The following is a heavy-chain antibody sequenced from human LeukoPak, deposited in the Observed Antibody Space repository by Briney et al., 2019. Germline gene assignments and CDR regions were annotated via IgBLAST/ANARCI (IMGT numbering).Heavy chain of an antibody. CDR1: GFTFSTYE. CDR3: ANMQWFGELSYYFDY. V-gene: IGHV3-48*03. J-gene: IGHJ4*02. D-gene: IGHD3-10*01. Sequence: GGSLRPSCAASGFTFSTYEMNWVRQAPGKGLEWVSYISSSGSTIYYADSVKGRFTISRDNAKNSLYLQMNSLRAEDTAVYYCANMQWFGELSYYFDYWGQGTLVTVSS. CDR2: ISSSGSTI.